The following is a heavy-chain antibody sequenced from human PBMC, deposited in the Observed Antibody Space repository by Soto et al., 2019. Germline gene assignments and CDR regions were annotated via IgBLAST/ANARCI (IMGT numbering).Heavy chain of an antibody. V-gene: IGHV4-31*03. CDR3: ARYRKAGGRYYGMDV. Sequence: PSETLSLTCTVSGGSISSGGYYWSWIRQHPGKGLEWIGYIYYSGSTYYNPSLKSRVTISVDTSKNQFSLKLSSVTAADTAVYYRARYRKAGGRYYGMDVWGQGTTVTVSS. J-gene: IGHJ6*02. D-gene: IGHD1-26*01. CDR2: IYYSGST. CDR1: GGSISSGGYY.